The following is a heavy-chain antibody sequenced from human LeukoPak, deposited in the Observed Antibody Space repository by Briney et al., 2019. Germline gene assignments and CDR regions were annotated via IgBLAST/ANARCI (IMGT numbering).Heavy chain of an antibody. CDR2: NSGST. V-gene: IGHV4-4*07. CDR3: ASSVVTGWFDP. D-gene: IGHD3-22*01. Sequence: PSETLSLTCSVSGGSIRSYFWTWIRQPAGKGLEWIGRNSGSTNYKPSLRGRVTMSVDTSNSQFSLRLNSLTAADTAVYYCASSVVTGWFDPWGQGTLVTVSS. CDR1: GGSIRSYF. J-gene: IGHJ5*02.